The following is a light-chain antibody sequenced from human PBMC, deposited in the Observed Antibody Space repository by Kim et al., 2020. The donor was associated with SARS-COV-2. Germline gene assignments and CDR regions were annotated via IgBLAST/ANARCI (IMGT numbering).Light chain of an antibody. CDR1: QSVSSN. V-gene: IGKV3-15*01. Sequence: VSPGERGTLSCRASQSVSSNLAWYQQKPGQGPRLLIYGASTRATEIPARFSGTGSGTEFTLTISSLQSEDFAIHYCHQYNEWPLTFGGGTKVDIK. CDR3: HQYNEWPLT. J-gene: IGKJ4*01. CDR2: GAS.